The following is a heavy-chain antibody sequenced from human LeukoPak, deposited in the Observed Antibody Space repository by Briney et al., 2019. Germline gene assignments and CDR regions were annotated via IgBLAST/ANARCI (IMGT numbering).Heavy chain of an antibody. CDR1: GYSFTSYW. J-gene: IGHJ4*02. D-gene: IGHD3-22*01. CDR2: IYPGDSDT. CDR3: ARAATYYYDSSGYSHFDY. V-gene: IGHV5-51*01. Sequence: GESLKISCKGSGYSFTSYWIGWVRRMPGKGLEWMGIIYPGDSDTRYSPSFQGQVTISADKSISTAYLQWSSLKAPDTAMYYCARAATYYYDSSGYSHFDYWGQGTLVTVSS.